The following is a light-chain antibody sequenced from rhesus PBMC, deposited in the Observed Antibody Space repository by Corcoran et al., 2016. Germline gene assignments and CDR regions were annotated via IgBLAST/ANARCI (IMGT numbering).Light chain of an antibody. CDR2: KAS. J-gene: IGKJ4*01. V-gene: IGKV1-22*01. CDR1: QSICSW. Sequence: DIQMTQSPSSLSASVGDTVTITCRASQSICSWLAWYQQKQGKAPKLRIYKASSLQSGVPSRLSGSGSGTDFTLTSSSLQSEDFATYYCQQYSSSPLTFGGGTKVELK. CDR3: QQYSSSPLT.